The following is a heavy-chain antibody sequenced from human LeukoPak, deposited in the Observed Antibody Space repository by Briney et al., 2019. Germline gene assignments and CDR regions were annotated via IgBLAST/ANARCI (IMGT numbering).Heavy chain of an antibody. CDR1: GGSFSGYY. D-gene: IGHD2-2*02. CDR2: INHSGST. J-gene: IGHJ4*02. V-gene: IGHV4-34*01. CDR3: ASRNIPIFDY. Sequence: SETLSLTCAVYGGSFSGYYWSWIRQPPGKGLEWIGEINHSGSTNYNPSLKSRVTISVDKSKNQFSLKLSSVTAADTAVYYCASRNIPIFDYWGQGTLVTVSS.